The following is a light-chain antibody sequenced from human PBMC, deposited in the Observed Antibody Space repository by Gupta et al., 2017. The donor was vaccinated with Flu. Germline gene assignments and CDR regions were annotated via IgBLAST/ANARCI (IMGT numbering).Light chain of an antibody. Sequence: VPLAKPASISCSASQSRVFSDGNTNLNWFQPRPGQCPRRLTYKCLNRDFGVPDRFSGSGSDTALTLEISRVEAEDFGVYHCRQCKHCPPTFGQGTKVEIK. CDR1: QSRVFSDGNTN. V-gene: IGKV2-30*01. CDR2: KCL. J-gene: IGKJ2*01. CDR3: RQCKHCPPT.